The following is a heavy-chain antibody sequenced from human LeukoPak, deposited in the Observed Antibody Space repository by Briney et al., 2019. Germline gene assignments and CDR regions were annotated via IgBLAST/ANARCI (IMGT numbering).Heavy chain of an antibody. Sequence: SGGSLRLSCAASGFIFSSHWMHWVRQVPGKGLQWVSRINVDGRRTIYADSVKGRFAISRDNAKNTVSLQMNSLRAEDTAVYYCARDSPHRSWGSGFDYWGQGTLVTVSS. V-gene: IGHV3-74*01. D-gene: IGHD3-16*01. CDR3: ARDSPHRSWGSGFDY. CDR2: INVDGRRT. CDR1: GFIFSSHW. J-gene: IGHJ4*02.